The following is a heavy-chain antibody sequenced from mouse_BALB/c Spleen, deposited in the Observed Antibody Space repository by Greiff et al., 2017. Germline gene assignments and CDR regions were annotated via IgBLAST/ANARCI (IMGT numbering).Heavy chain of an antibody. J-gene: IGHJ3*01. D-gene: IGHD1-2*01. Sequence: VQLQQSGAELVRSGASVKLSCTASGFNIKDYYMHWVKQRPEQGLEWIGWIDPENGDTEYAPKFQGKATMTADTSSNTAYLQLSSLTSEDTAVYYCNAITTARGPFAYWGQGTLVTVSA. CDR2: IDPENGDT. CDR3: NAITTARGPFAY. V-gene: IGHV14-4*02. CDR1: GFNIKDYY.